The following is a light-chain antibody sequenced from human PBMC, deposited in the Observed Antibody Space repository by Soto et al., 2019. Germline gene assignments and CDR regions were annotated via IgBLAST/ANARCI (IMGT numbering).Light chain of an antibody. CDR3: QQLNSYPIT. Sequence: DIQLTQSPSFLSASVGDRVTITCRASQGLSSDLAWYQQKPGKAPQLLIYAASTLQSGVPSRFSGSGSGTEFTLTISSLQPEDFLTDYCQQLNSYPITFGQGTRLEIK. J-gene: IGKJ5*01. CDR1: QGLSSD. V-gene: IGKV1-9*01. CDR2: AAS.